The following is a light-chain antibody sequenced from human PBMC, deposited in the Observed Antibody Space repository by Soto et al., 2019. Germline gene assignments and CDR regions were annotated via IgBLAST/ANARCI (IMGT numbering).Light chain of an antibody. CDR3: CSHAGIYRYV. CDR2: DVD. J-gene: IGLJ1*01. Sequence: QSALTQPRSVSGSPGQSVTISCTGPSSDVGGYKSVSWYQQHPGKAPKLTINDVDKRPSGVPDRFSGSKSGNTASLTISGLQAEDEADYYCCSHAGIYRYVFGTGTKVTVL. V-gene: IGLV2-11*01. CDR1: SSDVGGYKS.